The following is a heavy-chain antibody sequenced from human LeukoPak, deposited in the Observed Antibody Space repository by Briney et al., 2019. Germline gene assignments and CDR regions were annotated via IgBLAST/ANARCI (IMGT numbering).Heavy chain of an antibody. J-gene: IGHJ4*02. V-gene: IGHV3-23*01. CDR3: AKGIRRVDY. CDR2: ISGSGGTT. CDR1: GFTFSSSV. Sequence: PGGSLRPSCTASGFTFSSSVMGWVRQTPGKGLEWVSTISGSGGTTYYADSVKGQFTISRDNSKNTLHLQMNSLRAEDTAVYYWAKGIRRVDYWGEGTLVTVSS.